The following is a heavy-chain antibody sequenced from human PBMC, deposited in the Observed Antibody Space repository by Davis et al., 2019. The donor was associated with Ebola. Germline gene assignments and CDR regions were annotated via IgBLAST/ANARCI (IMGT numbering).Heavy chain of an antibody. CDR1: GFTFSRYG. CDR3: ARDREILYVYGMDV. V-gene: IGHV3-30*03. CDR2: RSYDGSNE. J-gene: IGHJ6*04. D-gene: IGHD2-8*01. Sequence: GESLKISCAASGFTFSRYGMHWVRQAPGKGLEWVAVRSYDGSNEYYADSVKGRFTISRDNSKNTLYLQMNSLRDEDTAVYYCARDREILYVYGMDVWGKGTTVTVSS.